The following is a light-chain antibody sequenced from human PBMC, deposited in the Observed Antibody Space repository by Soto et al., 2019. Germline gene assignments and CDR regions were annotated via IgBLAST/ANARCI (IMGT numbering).Light chain of an antibody. J-gene: IGLJ1*01. CDR2: EVV. CDR3: KSYAGSNTYV. CDR1: KNDMGVYDF. Sequence: QSALTQPPSAPGSPGQAVTISCTGTKNDMGVYDFVSWYQHHPGKAPRLTIYEVVHRPSGVPDRLSGYKSGNTASLTVSGLQASDDADYCCKSYAGSNTYVFGSGTKVTVL. V-gene: IGLV2-8*01.